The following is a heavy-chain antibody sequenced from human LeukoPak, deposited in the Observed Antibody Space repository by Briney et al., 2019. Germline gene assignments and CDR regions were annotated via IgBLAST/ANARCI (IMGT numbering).Heavy chain of an antibody. CDR1: GFTFSSYG. CDR3: AKDRGELGY. D-gene: IGHD1-7*01. V-gene: IGHV3-30*18. J-gene: IGHJ4*02. CDR2: ISYDGSNK. Sequence: GGSLRLSCAASGFTFSSYGMHWVRQAPGKGLEWVAVISYDGSNKYYADSVKGRFTISRDNSKNTLYLQMNSLRAEDTAVYYCAKDRGELGYWGQGTLVTVSS.